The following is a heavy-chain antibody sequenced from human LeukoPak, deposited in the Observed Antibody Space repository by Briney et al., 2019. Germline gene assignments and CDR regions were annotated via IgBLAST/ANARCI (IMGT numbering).Heavy chain of an antibody. J-gene: IGHJ3*02. CDR2: ISSSSSYI. CDR1: GFTFSSYS. CDR3: ARADSSGWQWGPNAFDI. D-gene: IGHD6-19*01. V-gene: IGHV3-21*01. Sequence: GGSLRLSCAASGFTFSSYSMNWVRQAPGKGLEWVSSISSSSSYIYYADSVKSRFTISRDNAKNSLYLQMNSLRAEDTAVYYCARADSSGWQWGPNAFDIWGQGTMVTVSS.